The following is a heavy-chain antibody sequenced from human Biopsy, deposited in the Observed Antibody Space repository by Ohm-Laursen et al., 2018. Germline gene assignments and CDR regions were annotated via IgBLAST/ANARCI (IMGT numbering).Heavy chain of an antibody. J-gene: IGHJ5*02. CDR2: ITPNSGAT. Sequence: SVKVSCKASGYSFTGYYIHWVRQAPGPGLEWVGWITPNSGATKYAQKFQGRVTMSRDTSITTVYLELNTLRSDDTAVYYCARGGVVPTVTRFDPWGQGTQVTVSS. V-gene: IGHV1-2*02. D-gene: IGHD3-10*01. CDR1: GYSFTGYY. CDR3: ARGGVVPTVTRFDP.